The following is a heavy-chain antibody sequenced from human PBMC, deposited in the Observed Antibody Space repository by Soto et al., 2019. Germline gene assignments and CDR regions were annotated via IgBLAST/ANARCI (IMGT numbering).Heavy chain of an antibody. Sequence: QVQLQESGPGLVKPSQTLSLTFTVSGGSISSGDYYWSWIRQPPGPGLELIGYIYYRGSTYYNPSLKGRVTISVDTSKNQCSLKLSSVTAADTAVYYCERVVRYYYGSGSHSDYWGQGTLVTVSS. CDR1: GGSISSGDYY. J-gene: IGHJ4*02. D-gene: IGHD3-10*01. CDR2: IYYRGST. CDR3: ERVVRYYYGSGSHSDY. V-gene: IGHV4-30-4*01.